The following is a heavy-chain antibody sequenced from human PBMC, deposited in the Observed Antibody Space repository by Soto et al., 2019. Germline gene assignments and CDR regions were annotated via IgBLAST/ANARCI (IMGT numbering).Heavy chain of an antibody. Sequence: QVQLVESGGGLVKPGGSLRLSCAASGFTFSDYYMSWIRQAPGKGLEWVSYISSSGRTIYYAGSVKGRLTISRDNAQNSLYLQMNSLRAEDTAVYYCARDHCSGGSCYSVFYYYGMDVWGQGTTVTVSS. CDR3: ARDHCSGGSCYSVFYYYGMDV. D-gene: IGHD2-15*01. V-gene: IGHV3-11*01. CDR1: GFTFSDYY. J-gene: IGHJ6*02. CDR2: ISSSGRTI.